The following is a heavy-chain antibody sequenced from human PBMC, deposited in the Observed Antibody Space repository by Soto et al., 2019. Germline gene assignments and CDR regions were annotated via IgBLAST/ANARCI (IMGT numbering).Heavy chain of an antibody. D-gene: IGHD2-15*01. J-gene: IGHJ5*02. CDR3: ARVRGGVVVWFDP. V-gene: IGHV4-30-4*01. CDR2: IYYSGST. Sequence: SETLSLTCTVSGGSISSGDYYWSWIRQPPGKGLEWIGYIYYSGSTYYNPSLKSRVTISVDTSKNQFSLKLSSVTAADTAVYYCARVRGGVVVWFDPWGQGTLVTVS. CDR1: GGSISSGDYY.